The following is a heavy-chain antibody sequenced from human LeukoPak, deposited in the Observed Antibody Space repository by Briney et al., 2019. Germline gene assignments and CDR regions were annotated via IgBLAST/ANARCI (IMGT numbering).Heavy chain of an antibody. CDR2: INPSGGST. CDR3: ARGPDYSNYVLSIVDH. J-gene: IGHJ5*02. V-gene: IGHV1-46*01. Sequence: ASVKVSCKASGYTLTSYYMHWVRQAPGQGLEWMGIINPSGGSTSYAQKFQGRVTMTRDTSTSTVYMELSSLRSEDTAVYYCARGPDYSNYVLSIVDHWGQGTLVTVSS. D-gene: IGHD4-4*01. CDR1: GYTLTSYY.